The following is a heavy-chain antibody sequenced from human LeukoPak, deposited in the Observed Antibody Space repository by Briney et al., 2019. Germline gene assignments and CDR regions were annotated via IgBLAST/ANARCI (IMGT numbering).Heavy chain of an antibody. Sequence: GGSLRLSCAASGFTFSSYGMHWVRQAPGKGLEWVAVISYDGSNKYYADSVKGRFTISRDNSKNTLYLQMNSLRAEDTAVYYCAKGYLVVITEDAFDIWGQGTMVTVSS. J-gene: IGHJ3*02. CDR3: AKGYLVVITEDAFDI. V-gene: IGHV3-30*18. CDR1: GFTFSSYG. D-gene: IGHD3-22*01. CDR2: ISYDGSNK.